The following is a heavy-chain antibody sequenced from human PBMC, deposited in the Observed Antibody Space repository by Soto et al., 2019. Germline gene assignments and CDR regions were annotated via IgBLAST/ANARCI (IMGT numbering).Heavy chain of an antibody. D-gene: IGHD2-2*01. V-gene: IGHV3-21*01. Sequence: GGSLRLSCAASGFTFSYYSMHWVRQAPGKGLEWVSSISSTSGSIYYADSVKGRFTISRDNAKNSLFLQMNSLRAEDTALYYCASSIPAIVVVPAAVGWFGPWGQGTLVTVSS. J-gene: IGHJ5*02. CDR3: ASSIPAIVVVPAAVGWFGP. CDR2: ISSTSGSI. CDR1: GFTFSYYS.